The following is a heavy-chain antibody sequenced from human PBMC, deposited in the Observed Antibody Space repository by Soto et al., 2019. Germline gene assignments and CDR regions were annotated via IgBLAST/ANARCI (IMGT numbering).Heavy chain of an antibody. J-gene: IGHJ6*02. CDR3: ARSYCSGGSCYSIYYYYYGMDV. V-gene: IGHV1-18*01. Sequence: QVQLVQSGAEVKKPGASVKVSCKASGYTFTSYGISGVRQAPGQGLEWMGWISAYNGNTNYAQKLQGRVTMTTDTTTSTAYMELRSLRSDDTAVYYCARSYCSGGSCYSIYYYYYGMDVWGQGTTVTVSS. CDR2: ISAYNGNT. CDR1: GYTFTSYG. D-gene: IGHD2-15*01.